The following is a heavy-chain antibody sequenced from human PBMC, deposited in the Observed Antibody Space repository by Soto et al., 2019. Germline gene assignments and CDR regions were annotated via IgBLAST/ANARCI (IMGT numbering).Heavy chain of an antibody. V-gene: IGHV4-31*03. CDR2: IYYSVTT. D-gene: IGHD3-16*02. CDR3: ARDYRASYPAYYYYGMDV. J-gene: IGHJ6*02. CDR1: GGSISSGDYY. Sequence: QVQLQESGPGLVKPSQTLSLTCSVSGGSISSGDYYWSWIRQHPGKGLEWIGYIYYSVTTYYNPSLKIRVTISVDTSKNQFSLKLSSVTAADTAVYYCARDYRASYPAYYYYGMDVWGQGTTVTVSS.